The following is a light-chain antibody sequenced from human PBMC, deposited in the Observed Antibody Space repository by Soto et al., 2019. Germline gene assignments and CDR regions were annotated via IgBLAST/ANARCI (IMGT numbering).Light chain of an antibody. CDR2: KTS. V-gene: IGKV1-5*03. Sequence: DIQMTQSPSTLSASVGDRVTITCRASQSFGRWLAWYQQKPGKAPDLLIYKTSTLERGVPSRFSGSGSGTEFTLTISSLQPDDFATYYCQEYKTGPGYNFGQGTRLEIK. CDR3: QEYKTGPGYN. CDR1: QSFGRW. J-gene: IGKJ2*01.